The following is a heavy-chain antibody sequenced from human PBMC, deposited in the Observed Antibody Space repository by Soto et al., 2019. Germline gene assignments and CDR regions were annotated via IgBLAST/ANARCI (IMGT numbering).Heavy chain of an antibody. Sequence: ASEKVSCKASGGTFSSYSISWVRQSPGQGLEWMGGIIPIFGTANYAQKFQGRVTITADESTSTAYMELSSLRSEDTAVYYCARRLYSSSSNWFEPWGQGTLVTVSS. CDR3: ARRLYSSSSNWFEP. D-gene: IGHD6-6*01. J-gene: IGHJ5*02. CDR2: IIPIFGTA. V-gene: IGHV1-69*13. CDR1: GGTFSSYS.